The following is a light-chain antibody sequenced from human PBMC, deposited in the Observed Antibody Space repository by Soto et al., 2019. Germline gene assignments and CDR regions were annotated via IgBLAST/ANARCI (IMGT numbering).Light chain of an antibody. CDR2: VAS. Sequence: DIQLVQSPSSVSASVGDTVTITCRATQHISSWLAWYQQKPGKAPNLLIYVASNLQSGVPSRFSGSGSGTDFTLTISSLQPEDFATYYCQQSYSTPPTFGQGTRLEIK. CDR1: QHISSW. V-gene: IGKV1-12*01. CDR3: QQSYSTPPT. J-gene: IGKJ5*01.